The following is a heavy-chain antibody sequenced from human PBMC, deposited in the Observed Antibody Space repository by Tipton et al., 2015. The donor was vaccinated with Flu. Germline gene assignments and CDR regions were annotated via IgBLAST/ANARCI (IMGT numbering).Heavy chain of an antibody. CDR3: ARHTGDSVRGVIDY. Sequence: TLSLTCSVSGDSIGSNYFWGWIRQPPGKGLEWIGNIHRSGHPYHNVSLKSRVTMSVDSSKNQFSLRLSSVTAADTAVYYCARHTGDSVRGVIDYWGQGTLVTVSS. CDR2: IHRSGHP. CDR1: GDSIGSNYF. D-gene: IGHD3-10*02. V-gene: IGHV4-38-2*01. J-gene: IGHJ4*02.